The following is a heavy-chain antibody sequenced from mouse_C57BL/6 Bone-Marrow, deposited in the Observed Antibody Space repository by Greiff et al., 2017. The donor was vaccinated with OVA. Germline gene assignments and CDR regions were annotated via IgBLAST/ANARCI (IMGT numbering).Heavy chain of an antibody. V-gene: IGHV1-50*01. Sequence: QVQLQQPGAELVKPGASVKLSCKASGYTFTSYWMQWVKQRPGQGLEWIGEIDPSDSYTNYNQKFKGKATLTVDKSSSTAYMQLSSLTSEDSAVYYCAIPYYGTWFAYWGQGTLVTVSA. CDR2: IDPSDSYT. CDR3: AIPYYGTWFAY. J-gene: IGHJ3*01. CDR1: GYTFTSYW. D-gene: IGHD2-10*01.